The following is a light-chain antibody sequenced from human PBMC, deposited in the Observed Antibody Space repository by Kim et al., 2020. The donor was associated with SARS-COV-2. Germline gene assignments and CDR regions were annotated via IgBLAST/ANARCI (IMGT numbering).Light chain of an antibody. CDR2: GKN. CDR1: SLRSYY. J-gene: IGLJ2*01. Sequence: SSELTQDPAVSVALGQTVRITCQGDSLRSYYASWYQQKPGQAPVLVIYGKNNRPSGIPDRFSGSSSGNTASLTITGAPAEDEADYYCNSRDSSGNHLSVV. V-gene: IGLV3-19*01. CDR3: NSRDSSGNHLSVV.